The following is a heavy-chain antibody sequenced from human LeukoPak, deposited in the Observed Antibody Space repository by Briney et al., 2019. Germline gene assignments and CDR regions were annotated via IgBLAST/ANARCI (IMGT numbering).Heavy chain of an antibody. CDR1: EFSFSSYG. Sequence: AGGSLRLSCAVSEFSFSSYGMHWVRHAPGKGLQWVASIWYDGTNKYHADSVKGRFTISRDNSQSTLYLQKNSLRAEDTAVYYCARARNNYDSSGYSALDYWGQGTLVTVSS. D-gene: IGHD3-22*01. CDR3: ARARNNYDSSGYSALDY. V-gene: IGHV3-33*01. CDR2: IWYDGTNK. J-gene: IGHJ4*02.